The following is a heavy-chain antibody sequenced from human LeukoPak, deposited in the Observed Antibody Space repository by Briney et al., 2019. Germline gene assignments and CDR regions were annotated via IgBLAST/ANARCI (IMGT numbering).Heavy chain of an antibody. Sequence: ASVKVSCKASGYTFTGYYMHWVRQAPGQGLEWMGWINPNSGDTKYAQRFQGRVTMTRDTSISTAYMELSRLRSDDTAFYYCARDYCSTTSCFDFWGQGTLVTVSS. CDR2: INPNSGDT. CDR3: ARDYCSTTSCFDF. D-gene: IGHD2-2*01. CDR1: GYTFTGYY. V-gene: IGHV1-2*02. J-gene: IGHJ4*02.